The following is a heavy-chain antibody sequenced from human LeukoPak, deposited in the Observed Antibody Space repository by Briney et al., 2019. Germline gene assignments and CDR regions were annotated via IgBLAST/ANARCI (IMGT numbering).Heavy chain of an antibody. CDR2: FCNSGST. D-gene: IGHD2-21*01. CDR1: GGSITTYY. V-gene: IGHV4-59*08. CDR3: ARHYSYEFDY. Sequence: SETLSLTCTVSGGSITTYYWNWIRQSPGKGLEWIGYFCNSGSTNYNPSLKSRVSISADTSKNQFSLKLSSVTAADTAVYYCARHYSYEFDYWDQGTLVTVSS. J-gene: IGHJ4*02.